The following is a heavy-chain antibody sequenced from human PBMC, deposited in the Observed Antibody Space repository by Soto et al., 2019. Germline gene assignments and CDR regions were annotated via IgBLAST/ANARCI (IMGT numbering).Heavy chain of an antibody. Sequence: QVQLVQSGAEVKKPGSSVKVSCKASGGTFSSYTISWVRQAPGQGLEWMGRIIPILGIANYAQKFQGRVTITADKSTSTAYMERSSLRSEDTAVYYCARTYGFGELYHFDYWGQGTLVTVSS. V-gene: IGHV1-69*02. CDR2: IIPILGIA. D-gene: IGHD3-10*01. CDR3: ARTYGFGELYHFDY. J-gene: IGHJ4*02. CDR1: GGTFSSYT.